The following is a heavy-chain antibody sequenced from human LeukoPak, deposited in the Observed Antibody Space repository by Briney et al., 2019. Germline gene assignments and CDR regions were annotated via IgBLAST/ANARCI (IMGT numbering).Heavy chain of an antibody. D-gene: IGHD3-9*01. V-gene: IGHV3-33*01. Sequence: GGSLRLSCATSGFTFKNYGMNWVRQAPGKGLEWVAIIWYDGSNNYYADSVKGRFTISRDQSKNTLYLQMNSLRAEDTALYYCAREPGSYNFLTGSSLGAFDIWGQGTMVTVSS. CDR2: IWYDGSNN. CDR1: GFTFKNYG. J-gene: IGHJ3*02. CDR3: AREPGSYNFLTGSSLGAFDI.